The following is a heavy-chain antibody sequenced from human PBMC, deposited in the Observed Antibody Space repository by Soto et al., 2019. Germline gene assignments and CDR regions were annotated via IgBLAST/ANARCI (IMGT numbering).Heavy chain of an antibody. Sequence: QVQLVQSGAEVKKPGASVKVSCKASGYTFTSYAMHWVRQAPGQRLEWMGWINAGNGNTKYSQKFQGRVTLTRDTSASTAYMELSSLRSEDTAVYYCARDGCSGGSCYPWFDPWGQGTLVTVSS. CDR2: INAGNGNT. D-gene: IGHD2-15*01. V-gene: IGHV1-3*01. CDR3: ARDGCSGGSCYPWFDP. CDR1: GYTFTSYA. J-gene: IGHJ5*02.